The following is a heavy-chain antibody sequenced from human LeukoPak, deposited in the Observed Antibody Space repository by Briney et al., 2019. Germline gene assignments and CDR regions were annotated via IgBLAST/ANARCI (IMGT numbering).Heavy chain of an antibody. CDR2: MHHSGSA. J-gene: IGHJ4*02. D-gene: IGHD4-17*01. CDR3: ARVPFADYGDYGYFDY. Sequence: SETLSLTCTVSGGSISSYFWSWVRQSPGKGLEWIGFMHHSGSANSNPSLKSRVTISLDTSKDQFSLKLSSVTAADPAVYFCARVPFADYGDYGYFDYWGQGTLVTVSS. CDR1: GGSISSYF. V-gene: IGHV4-59*01.